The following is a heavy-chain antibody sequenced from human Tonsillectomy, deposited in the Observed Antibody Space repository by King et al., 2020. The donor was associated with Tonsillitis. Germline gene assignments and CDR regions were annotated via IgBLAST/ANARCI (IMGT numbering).Heavy chain of an antibody. V-gene: IGHV4-59*01. CDR1: GGSISPYY. CDR3: ARATTSYDGSTGYPLIDY. Sequence: VQLQESGPGLVKPSETLSLTCTVSGGSISPYYWTWIRQPPGEGLEWIAYLYHSGGPNSNPSLKSRVTLSLDKAKNHLSLRLSSVTAADTAVYYCARATTSYDGSTGYPLIDYWGRGTLVTVSS. CDR2: LYHSGGP. D-gene: IGHD3-22*01. J-gene: IGHJ4*02.